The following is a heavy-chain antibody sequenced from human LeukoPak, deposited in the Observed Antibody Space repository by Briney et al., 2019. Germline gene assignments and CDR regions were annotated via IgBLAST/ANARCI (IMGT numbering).Heavy chain of an antibody. Sequence: SETLSLTCTVSGGSITSIHYYCGWIRQPPGKGLEWIGNIYYFGSTYYNPSLRSRVTISVDTSKNQFSLKLSSVTAADTALYYCARMTCGGGTCWWFDPWGQGTLVTVSS. J-gene: IGHJ5*02. CDR1: GGSITSIHYY. D-gene: IGHD2-15*01. CDR2: IYYFGST. CDR3: ARMTCGGGTCWWFDP. V-gene: IGHV4-39*01.